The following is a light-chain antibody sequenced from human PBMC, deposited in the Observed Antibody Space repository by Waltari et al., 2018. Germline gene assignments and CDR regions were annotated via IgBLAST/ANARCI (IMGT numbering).Light chain of an antibody. V-gene: IGLV2-23*02. CDR2: DVS. Sequence: QSALTQPASVSGSPGQSLTIPCTGTSSDVGGYNYVSWYQQHPGTAPKLMIYDVSKRPSGVSNRFSGSKSGNTASLTISGLQAEDEADYYCCSYAGSSAVVFGGGTKLTVL. CDR3: CSYAGSSAVV. J-gene: IGLJ2*01. CDR1: SSDVGGYNY.